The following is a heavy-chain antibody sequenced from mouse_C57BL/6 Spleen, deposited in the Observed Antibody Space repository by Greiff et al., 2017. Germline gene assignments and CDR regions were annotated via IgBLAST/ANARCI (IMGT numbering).Heavy chain of an antibody. CDR2: ISDGGSYT. Sequence: EVKLMESGGGLVKPGGSLKLSCAASGFTFSSYAMSWVRQTPEKRLEWVATISDGGSYTYYPDNVKGRFTISRDNAKNNLYLQMSHLKSEDTAMYYCARAYGNRYFDVWGTGTTVTVSS. D-gene: IGHD2-1*01. CDR3: ARAYGNRYFDV. CDR1: GFTFSSYA. J-gene: IGHJ1*03. V-gene: IGHV5-4*03.